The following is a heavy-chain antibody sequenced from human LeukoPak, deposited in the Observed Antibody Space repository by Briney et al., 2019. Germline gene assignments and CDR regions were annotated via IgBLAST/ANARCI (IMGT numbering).Heavy chain of an antibody. Sequence: SETLSLTCAVYGGSFSGYYWSWLRQPPGKGLEWIGSINHSGKTYYTPSLKSRVTISVDTSRNQFSLKLSSVTAADTAVYYCARDRRYYDSSGYSHSSVDYWGQGTLVTVSS. CDR1: GGSFSGYY. CDR2: INHSGKT. V-gene: IGHV4-34*01. J-gene: IGHJ4*02. D-gene: IGHD3-22*01. CDR3: ARDRRYYDSSGYSHSSVDY.